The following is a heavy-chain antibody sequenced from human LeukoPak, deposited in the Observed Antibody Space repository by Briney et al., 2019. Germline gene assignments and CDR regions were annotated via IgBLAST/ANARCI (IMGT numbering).Heavy chain of an antibody. Sequence: GGSLRLSCVASGFTFSSHWMTWFRQAPGKGLEWVATINQDGSEKYYVDSVKGRFTISRDNAKNSLYLQMNSLRAEDTAVYYCARVLSDILTWGMDVWGKGTTVTVSS. CDR1: GFTFSSHW. J-gene: IGHJ6*04. CDR3: ARVLSDILTWGMDV. CDR2: INQDGSEK. V-gene: IGHV3-7*01. D-gene: IGHD3-9*01.